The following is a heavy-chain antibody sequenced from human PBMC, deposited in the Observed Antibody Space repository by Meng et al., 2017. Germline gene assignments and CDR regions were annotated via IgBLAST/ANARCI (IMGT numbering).Heavy chain of an antibody. V-gene: IGHV3-30*16. J-gene: IGHJ4*02. CDR1: GFIFSNYE. Sequence: QVEVVESGGDVVTPGRSLTPSCAASGFIFSNYEMHWVRQAPGKGLEWVACITKDGSRKYYLVSVRGRFTISRDNSKNTLYLEMNSLRSEDTALYYCARDFDYWGQGTLVTVSS. CDR3: ARDFDY. CDR2: ITKDGSRK.